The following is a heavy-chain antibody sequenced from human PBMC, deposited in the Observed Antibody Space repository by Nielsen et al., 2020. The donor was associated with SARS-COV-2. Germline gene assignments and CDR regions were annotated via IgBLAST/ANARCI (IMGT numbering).Heavy chain of an antibody. Sequence: GESLKISCAASGFTFSDHYMDWVRQAPGKGLEWVGRTRNKANSYTTEYAASVKGRFTISRDNAKNSLYLQMNSLRAEDTALYHCARDLCSSTSCNNWFDPWGQGTLVTVSS. CDR1: GFTFSDHY. CDR3: ARDLCSSTSCNNWFDP. CDR2: TRNKANSYTT. D-gene: IGHD2-2*01. J-gene: IGHJ5*02. V-gene: IGHV3-72*01.